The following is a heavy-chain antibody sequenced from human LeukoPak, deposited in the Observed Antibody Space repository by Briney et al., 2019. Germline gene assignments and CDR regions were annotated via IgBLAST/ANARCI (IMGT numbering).Heavy chain of an antibody. Sequence: GASVKVSCKASGYTFTSYDINWVRQATGQGLEWMGWMNPNSGNTGYAQKFQGRVTITRNTSISTAYMELSSLRSEDTAVYYCARGTLELHYYYMDVWGKGTTVTASS. CDR1: GYTFTSYD. CDR2: MNPNSGNT. CDR3: ARGTLELHYYYMDV. D-gene: IGHD1-7*01. V-gene: IGHV1-8*01. J-gene: IGHJ6*03.